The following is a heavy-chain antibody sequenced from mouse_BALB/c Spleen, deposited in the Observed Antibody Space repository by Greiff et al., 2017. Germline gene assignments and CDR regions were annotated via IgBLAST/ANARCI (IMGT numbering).Heavy chain of an antibody. CDR1: GYSITSDYA. CDR3: ARSGRLPFDY. V-gene: IGHV3-2*02. Sequence: EVQLQQSGPGLVKPSQSLSLTCTVTGYSITSDYAWNWIRQFPGNKLEWMGYISYSGSTSYNPSLKSRISITRDTSKNQFFLQLNSVTTEDTATYYCARSGRLPFDYWGQGTTLTVSS. CDR2: ISYSGST. D-gene: IGHD1-2*01. J-gene: IGHJ2*01.